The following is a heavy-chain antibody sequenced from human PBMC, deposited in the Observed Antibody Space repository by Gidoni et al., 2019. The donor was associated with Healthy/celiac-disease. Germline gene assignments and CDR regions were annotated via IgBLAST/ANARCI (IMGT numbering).Heavy chain of an antibody. V-gene: IGHV3-15*01. J-gene: IGHJ4*02. CDR3: TTGYDILTGYQKYYFDY. CDR1: GFTFSNAW. CDR2: IKSKTDGGTT. D-gene: IGHD3-9*01. Sequence: EVQLVESGGGLVKPGGSLRLSCAASGFTFSNAWMSWVRQAPGKGLEWVGRIKSKTDGGTTDYAAPVKGRFTISRDDSKNTLYLQMNSLKTEDTAVYYCTTGYDILTGYQKYYFDYWGQGTLVTVSS.